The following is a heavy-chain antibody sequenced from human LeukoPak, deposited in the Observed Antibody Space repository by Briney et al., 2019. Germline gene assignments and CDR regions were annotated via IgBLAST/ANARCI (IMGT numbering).Heavy chain of an antibody. J-gene: IGHJ4*02. V-gene: IGHV3-66*01. Sequence: GGSLRLSCAASGFTVSSNYMSWVRQAPGKGLEWVSVIYSGGSTYYADSVKGRFTISRDNSKNTLYLQMNSLRAEDTAVYYCARTYNWIPYFDCWGQGTLVTVSS. CDR2: IYSGGST. CDR3: ARTYNWIPYFDC. D-gene: IGHD1-20*01. CDR1: GFTVSSNY.